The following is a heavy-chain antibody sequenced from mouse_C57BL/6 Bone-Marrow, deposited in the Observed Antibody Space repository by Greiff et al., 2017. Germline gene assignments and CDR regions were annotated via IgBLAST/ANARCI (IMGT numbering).Heavy chain of an antibody. CDR3: AAYDHYYGSSYPSDY. CDR2: IYPRSGNT. D-gene: IGHD1-1*01. CDR1: GYTFTSYG. J-gene: IGHJ2*01. V-gene: IGHV1-81*01. Sequence: QVQLQQSGAELARPGASVKLSCKASGYTFTSYGISWVKQRTGQGLEWIGEIYPRSGNTYYNEKFKGKATLTADKSSSTAYMELRSLTSEDTAVYFCAAYDHYYGSSYPSDYWGQGTTLTVSS.